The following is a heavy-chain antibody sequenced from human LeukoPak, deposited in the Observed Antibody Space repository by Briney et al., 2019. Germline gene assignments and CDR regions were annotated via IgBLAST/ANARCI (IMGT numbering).Heavy chain of an antibody. Sequence: PGGSLRLSCVAFELTFSNYAMSWVRQAPGKGLEWVSGISGSGDSTYYADSVKGRFTISRDNSKSTLYLQMNSFRAEDTAVYYCARVAAEVVGVPGAIGFGWLRRDYHYMDAWGKGTTVTVSS. J-gene: IGHJ6*03. CDR2: ISGSGDST. CDR1: ELTFSNYA. D-gene: IGHD2-2*02. CDR3: ARVAAEVVGVPGAIGFGWLRRDYHYMDA. V-gene: IGHV3-23*01.